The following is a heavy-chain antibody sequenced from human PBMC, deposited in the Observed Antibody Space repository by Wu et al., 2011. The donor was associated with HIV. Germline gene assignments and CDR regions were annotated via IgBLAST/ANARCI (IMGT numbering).Heavy chain of an antibody. D-gene: IGHD6-13*01. CDR2: MNPNSGNT. J-gene: IGHJ4*02. CDR3: AMGPQPTSSWYLNAFDY. CDR1: GYTFTSYD. Sequence: QVQLVQSGPEVKKPGSSAKVSCKASGYTFTSYDINWVRQATGQGLEWMGWMNPNSGNTGYAHKFKGRVTITRDISISTAYMELSSLRSEDTAVYYCAMGPQPTSSWYLNAFDYWAREPWSPSPQ. V-gene: IGHV1-8*01.